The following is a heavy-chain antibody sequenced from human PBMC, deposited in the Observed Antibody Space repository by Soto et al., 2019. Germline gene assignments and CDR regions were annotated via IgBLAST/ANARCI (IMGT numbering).Heavy chain of an antibody. CDR1: GYTFNNYG. CDR3: ERDGYYDSGSYGMDV. CDR2: ISDYNGNT. D-gene: IGHD3-10*01. Sequence: QVQLVQSGAEVKKPGASVKVSCKTSGYTFNNYGISWVRQAPGQGLEWMGWISDYNGNTNYPQKFQGRVTMTTDTSTKTVYMVLTSLRSDDTAVYYCERDGYYDSGSYGMDVWGRGTTVTVSS. V-gene: IGHV1-18*01. J-gene: IGHJ6*02.